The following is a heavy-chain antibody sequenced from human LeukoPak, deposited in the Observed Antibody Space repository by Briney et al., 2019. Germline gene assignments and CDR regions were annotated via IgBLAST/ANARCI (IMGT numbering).Heavy chain of an antibody. Sequence: GGSLRLSCAASGFTFSSYSMNWVRQAPGKGLEWVSSIGPTGSDRYHADSIKGRFTISRDNANNFLYLQMNSLRAEDTAVYYCATETNGRHYDYWGQGTLLTVSS. CDR1: GFTFSSYS. D-gene: IGHD1-14*01. V-gene: IGHV3-21*06. CDR3: ATETNGRHYDY. J-gene: IGHJ4*02. CDR2: IGPTGSDR.